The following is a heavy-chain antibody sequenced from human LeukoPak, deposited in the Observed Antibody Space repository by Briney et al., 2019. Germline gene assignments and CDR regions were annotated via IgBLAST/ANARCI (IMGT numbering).Heavy chain of an antibody. CDR2: IYYSGST. J-gene: IGHJ4*02. Sequence: SETLSLTCTVSGGSISSSSYYWGWIRQPPGKGLEWIGSIYYSGSTYYNPSLKSRVTISVDTSKNQFSLKLSSVTAADTAVYYCARRCSSTSCYEDDWGQGNLVTVSS. CDR3: ARRCSSTSCYEDD. CDR1: GGSISSSSYY. V-gene: IGHV4-39*07. D-gene: IGHD2-2*01.